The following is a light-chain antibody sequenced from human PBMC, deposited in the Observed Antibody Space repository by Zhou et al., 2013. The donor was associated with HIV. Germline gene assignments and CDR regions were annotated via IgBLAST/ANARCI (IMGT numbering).Light chain of an antibody. J-gene: IGKJ4*01. CDR2: DAF. Sequence: DIQMTQSPSSLSVSVGDRVTITCQASQDISNYLNWYQQKPGKAPKLLIYDAFKLETGVPSRFSGSGSGTDFTLTISSLQPEDLANYYCQQSYTTPETFGGGTKVEIK. CDR1: QDISNY. V-gene: IGKV1-33*01. CDR3: QQSYTTPET.